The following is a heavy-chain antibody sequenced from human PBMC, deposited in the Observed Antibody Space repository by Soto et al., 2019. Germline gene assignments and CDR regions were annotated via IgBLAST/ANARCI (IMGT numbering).Heavy chain of an antibody. CDR1: GLTFSNTW. CDR2: IKSNPDGGTT. V-gene: IGHV3-15*07. D-gene: IGHD3-10*01. CDR3: TRLYGV. J-gene: IGHJ6*02. Sequence: EVQLVESGGGFVKHGGFLRLSCAASGLTFSNTWLNWVRQGPVRGLEWVGRIKSNPDGGTTDYAAPVKGRFTISRDDSKNTMYLEMYSLKTEYTAVYYCTRLYGVWGQGTTVTVSS.